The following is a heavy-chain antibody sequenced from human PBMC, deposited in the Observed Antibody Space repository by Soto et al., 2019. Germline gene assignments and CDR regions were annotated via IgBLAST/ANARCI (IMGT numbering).Heavy chain of an antibody. D-gene: IGHD6-19*01. J-gene: IGHJ4*02. V-gene: IGHV3-33*01. Sequence: QVQLVESGGGVVQPGRSLRLSCAASGFTFSSYGMHWVRQAPGKGLEWVAVIWDDGSNKYYADSVKGRFTISRDNSKNTLDLQMNRLRGEDTAGYYGARDYSSGWYFDYWGQGTLVTVSS. CDR3: ARDYSSGWYFDY. CDR2: IWDDGSNK. CDR1: GFTFSSYG.